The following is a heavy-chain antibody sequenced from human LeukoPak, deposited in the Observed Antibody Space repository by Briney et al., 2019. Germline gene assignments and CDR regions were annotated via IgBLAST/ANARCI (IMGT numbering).Heavy chain of an antibody. CDR1: GGSISSSSYY. D-gene: IGHD3-10*01. CDR3: ARHPTYYYGSGSYYNFPFHFDY. Sequence: SETLSLTCTVSGGSISSSSYYWGWIRQPPGKGLEWIGSIYYSGSTYYNPSLKSRVTISVDTSKNQFSLKLSSVTAADTAVYYCARHPTYYYGSGSYYNFPFHFDYWGQGTLVTVSS. CDR2: IYYSGST. J-gene: IGHJ4*02. V-gene: IGHV4-39*01.